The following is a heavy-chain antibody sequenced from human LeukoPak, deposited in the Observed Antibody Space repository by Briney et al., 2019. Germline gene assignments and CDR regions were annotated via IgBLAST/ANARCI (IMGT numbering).Heavy chain of an antibody. D-gene: IGHD3-10*01. Sequence: SETLSLTCTVSGGSISSYYWGWIRQPPGKGLEWIGYIYYSGSTNYNPSLESRVTISVDTSKNQFSLKLSSVTAADTAVYYCARGGSTMVRGVINYYYYYMGVWGKGTTVTVSS. CDR1: GGSISSYY. V-gene: IGHV4-59*01. CDR2: IYYSGST. CDR3: ARGGSTMVRGVINYYYYYMGV. J-gene: IGHJ6*03.